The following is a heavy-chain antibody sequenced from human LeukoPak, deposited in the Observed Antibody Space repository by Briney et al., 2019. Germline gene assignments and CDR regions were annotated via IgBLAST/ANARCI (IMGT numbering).Heavy chain of an antibody. CDR2: ITSTFII. D-gene: IGHD5-18*01. CDR1: GFDFNAYS. Sequence: GGSLRLSCAVSGFDFNAYSMTWVRQAPGKGLEWISYITSTFIIHYADSVKGRFTISRDNAKNSLYLQMNLLRDEDTAVYYCARDFRYSLDFWGQGTLVTISS. J-gene: IGHJ4*02. CDR3: ARDFRYSLDF. V-gene: IGHV3-48*02.